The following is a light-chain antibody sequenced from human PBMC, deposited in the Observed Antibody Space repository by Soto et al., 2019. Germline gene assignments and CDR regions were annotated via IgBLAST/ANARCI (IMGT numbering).Light chain of an antibody. CDR2: AAS. V-gene: IGKV1-27*01. CDR3: HKYNSAPPWT. Sequence: DIQMTQSPSSLSASVGYRVTITCRASQGISNYLAWYQQKPGKVPKLLIYAASTLQSGVPSRFSGSGSGTDFTLTISSLQPEDVATYYCHKYNSAPPWTFGQGTKVEIK. J-gene: IGKJ1*01. CDR1: QGISNY.